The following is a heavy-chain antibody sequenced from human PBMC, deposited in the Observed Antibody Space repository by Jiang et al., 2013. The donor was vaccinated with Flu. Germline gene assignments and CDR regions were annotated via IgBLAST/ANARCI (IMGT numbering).Heavy chain of an antibody. V-gene: IGHV4-31*03. CDR2: IYYSGST. Sequence: GLVKPSQTLSLTCTVSGGSISSGGYYWSWIRQHPGKGLEWIGYIYYSGSTYYNPSLKSRVTISVDTSKNQFSLKLSSVTAADTAVYYCARVLKVRGVILGVDYWGQGTLVTVSS. D-gene: IGHD3-10*01. CDR3: ARVLKVRGVILGVDY. CDR1: GGSISSGGYY. J-gene: IGHJ4*02.